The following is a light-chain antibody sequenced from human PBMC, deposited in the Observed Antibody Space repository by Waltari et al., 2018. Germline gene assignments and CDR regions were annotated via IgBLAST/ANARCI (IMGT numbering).Light chain of an antibody. CDR3: LHYVKFPLT. J-gene: IGKJ1*01. V-gene: IGKV1-17*03. CDR1: HGISNY. CDR2: AAS. Sequence: CRASHGISNYLALFQQKPVKVPKRLIFAASSLQSVVPSRFSGIGSGTEFTLTISSLQPEDFAAYFCLHYVKFPLTFGQGTKVEIK.